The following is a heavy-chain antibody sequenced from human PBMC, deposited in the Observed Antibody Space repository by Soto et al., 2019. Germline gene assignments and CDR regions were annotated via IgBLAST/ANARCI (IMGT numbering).Heavy chain of an antibody. D-gene: IGHD6-19*01. CDR2: INPNSGGT. V-gene: IGHV1-2*02. Sequence: ASVKVSCKASGYTFTGYYMHWVRQAPGQGLEWMGWINPNSGGTNYAQKFQGRVTMTRDTSISTAYMELSRLRSDDTAVYYCARGYSSGWYEDYYYGMDVWGQGTTVTVSS. J-gene: IGHJ6*02. CDR1: GYTFTGYY. CDR3: ARGYSSGWYEDYYYGMDV.